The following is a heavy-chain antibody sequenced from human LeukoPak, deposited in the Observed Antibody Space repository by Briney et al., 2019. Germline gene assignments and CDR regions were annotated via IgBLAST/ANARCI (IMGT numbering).Heavy chain of an antibody. Sequence: GGSLRLSCAASGFTFSSYSMNWVRQAPGKGLEWVSYISSSSTIYYADSVKGRFTISRDNAKNSLYLQMNSLRDEDTAVYYCARTSNGVHPDYWGQGTLVTVSS. CDR3: ARTSNGVHPDY. J-gene: IGHJ4*02. CDR2: ISSSSTI. V-gene: IGHV3-48*02. CDR1: GFTFSSYS. D-gene: IGHD2-8*01.